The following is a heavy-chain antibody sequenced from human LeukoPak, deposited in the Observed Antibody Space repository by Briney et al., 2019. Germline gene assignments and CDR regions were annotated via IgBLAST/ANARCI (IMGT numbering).Heavy chain of an antibody. J-gene: IGHJ4*02. Sequence: GGSLRPSCAASGFTFSSYAMHWVRQAPGKGLEWVAVISYDGSNKYYADSVKGRFTISRDNSKNTLYLQMNSLRAEDTAVYYCATYPKTTAVRGVIITTDYWGQGTLVTVSS. V-gene: IGHV3-30*04. CDR1: GFTFSSYA. CDR3: ATYPKTTAVRGVIITTDY. CDR2: ISYDGSNK. D-gene: IGHD3-10*01.